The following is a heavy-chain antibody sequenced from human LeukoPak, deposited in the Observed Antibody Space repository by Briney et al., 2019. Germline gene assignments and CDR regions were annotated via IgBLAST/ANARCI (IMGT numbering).Heavy chain of an antibody. D-gene: IGHD3-10*01. CDR2: IRYDGSNK. J-gene: IGHJ5*02. V-gene: IGHV3-30*02. Sequence: GGSLRLSCAASGFTFSSYGMHWVRQAPGKGLEWVAFIRYDGSNKYYADSVKGRFTISRDNSKNTLYLQMNSLRAEDTAVYYCAKDPGMHYYGSGSYYEAWGQGTLVTVSS. CDR1: GFTFSSYG. CDR3: AKDPGMHYYGSGSYYEA.